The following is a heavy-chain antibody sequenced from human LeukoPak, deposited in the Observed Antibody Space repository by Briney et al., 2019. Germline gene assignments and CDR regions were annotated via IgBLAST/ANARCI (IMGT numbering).Heavy chain of an antibody. Sequence: PGGSLRLSCAASGFTFSSYGMHWVRQAPGKGLEWVAVISYDGSNKYYADSVKGRFTVSRDNSKNTLYLQMNSLRAEDTAVYYCAKDIRHNWILLEDAFDIWGQGTMVTVSS. J-gene: IGHJ3*02. V-gene: IGHV3-30*18. CDR1: GFTFSSYG. CDR3: AKDIRHNWILLEDAFDI. D-gene: IGHD1-20*01. CDR2: ISYDGSNK.